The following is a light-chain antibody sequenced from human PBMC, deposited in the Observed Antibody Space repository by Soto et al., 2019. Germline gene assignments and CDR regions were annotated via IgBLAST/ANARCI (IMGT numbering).Light chain of an antibody. CDR2: DAS. J-gene: IGKJ1*01. CDR3: XXYNTYSRT. CDR1: QXXXRW. Sequence: DIQMTQSPSTLSAFVGDRVTITCRASQXXXRWLAWYQQKPGKAPKLLIYDASSLESGVPSRFSGSGSGTDFTLXXXGLXXXDXXXXXXXXYNTYSRTFGQGTKVEIK. V-gene: IGKV1-5*01.